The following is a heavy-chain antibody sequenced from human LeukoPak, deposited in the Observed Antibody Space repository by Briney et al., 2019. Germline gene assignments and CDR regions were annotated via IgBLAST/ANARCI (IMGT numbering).Heavy chain of an antibody. CDR3: VKDRTYRSSWYSIFDY. Sequence: PGGSLRLSCAASAFSFSNYNMNWVRQAPGKGLEWVAFIRYDTFNKYYADSVKGRFTISRDNSKNTLYLQMNSLRAEDTAVYYCVKDRTYRSSWYSIFDYWGQGTLVTVSS. CDR2: IRYDTFNK. D-gene: IGHD6-13*01. J-gene: IGHJ4*02. CDR1: AFSFSNYN. V-gene: IGHV3-30*02.